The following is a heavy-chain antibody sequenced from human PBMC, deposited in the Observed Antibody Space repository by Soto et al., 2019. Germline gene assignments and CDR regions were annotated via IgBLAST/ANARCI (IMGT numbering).Heavy chain of an antibody. CDR2: IYKSGTA. CDR1: GDSLRIGDYY. J-gene: IGHJ6*02. V-gene: IGHV4-61*08. D-gene: IGHD1-1*01. Sequence: SETLSLTCTVSGDSLRIGDYYWTWIRQPPGKGLEWIGFIYKSGTAKYNPSLSSRVSISVDTSKNQFCLKLSSVTAADTAVYYCARDFGGWNGLSYYYHGLDVWGQGTTVTVSS. CDR3: ARDFGGWNGLSYYYHGLDV.